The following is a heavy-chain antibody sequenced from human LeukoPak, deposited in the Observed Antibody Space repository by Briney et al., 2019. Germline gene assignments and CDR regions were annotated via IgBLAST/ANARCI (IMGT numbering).Heavy chain of an antibody. D-gene: IGHD1-1*01. V-gene: IGHV3-7*01. CDR2: IKQDGSEK. J-gene: IGHJ6*03. CDR1: GFTFSSYW. Sequence: GGSLRLSCAASGFTFSSYWMSWVRQAPGKGLEWVANIKQDGSEKYYVDSVKGRFTFTTDNAKNSLYLQMNSLRAEDTAVYYCARTTWLYYYYMDVWGKGTTVTASS. CDR3: ARTTWLYYYYMDV.